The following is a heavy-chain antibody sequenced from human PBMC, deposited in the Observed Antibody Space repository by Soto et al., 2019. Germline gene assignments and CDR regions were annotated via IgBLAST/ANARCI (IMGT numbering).Heavy chain of an antibody. Sequence: QVQLQESGPGLVKPSQTLSLTCTVSGGSISSGGYYWSWFRQHPGKGLGWIGYIYYSGSTYYNPSLKSRVTISVDTSKNQFSLKLSSVTAADTAVYYCARDLGEWLHDAFDIWGQGTMVTVSS. CDR2: IYYSGST. V-gene: IGHV4-31*03. D-gene: IGHD3-10*01. CDR3: ARDLGEWLHDAFDI. J-gene: IGHJ3*02. CDR1: GGSISSGGYY.